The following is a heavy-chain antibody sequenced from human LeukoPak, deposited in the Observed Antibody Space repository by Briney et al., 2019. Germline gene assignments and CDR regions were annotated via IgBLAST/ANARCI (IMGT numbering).Heavy chain of an antibody. J-gene: IGHJ4*02. CDR3: ASSRDGYNMGGFEN. Sequence: PGGSLRLSCAASGFPFSSYSMIWVRQAPGKGLEWVSYISSRSSIIYYADSVKGRFTISRDNAKNSLSLQMSSLRAEDTAVYYCASSRDGYNMGGFENWGQGTLVTVSS. CDR2: ISSRSSII. CDR1: GFPFSSYS. D-gene: IGHD5-24*01. V-gene: IGHV3-48*04.